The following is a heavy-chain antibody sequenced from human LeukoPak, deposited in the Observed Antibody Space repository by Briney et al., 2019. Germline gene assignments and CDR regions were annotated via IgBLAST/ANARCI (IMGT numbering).Heavy chain of an antibody. CDR2: INPSGGST. CDR1: GYPFTSYY. V-gene: IGHV1-46*01. CDR3: ARDPRSDGSDYYYMDV. Sequence: ASVKVSCKASGYPFTSYYMHWVQQAPGQGLEWMGIINPSGGSTSYAQNFQGRVTMTRETSTSTVYMELSSLRSEDTAVYYCARDPRSDGSDYYYMDVWGKGTTVTVSS. D-gene: IGHD3-10*01. J-gene: IGHJ6*03.